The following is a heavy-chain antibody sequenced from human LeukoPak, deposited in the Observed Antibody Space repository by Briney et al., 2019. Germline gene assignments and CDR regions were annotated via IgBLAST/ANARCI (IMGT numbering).Heavy chain of an antibody. V-gene: IGHV3-30-3*01. CDR3: ASRGIVVVTAIPGWFDP. Sequence: GGSLRLSCAASGFTFSSYAMHWVRQAPGKGLEWVAVISYDGSNKYYADSVKGRFTISRDNSKNTLYLQMNSLRAEDTAVYYCASRGIVVVTAIPGWFDPWGQGTLVTVSS. CDR2: ISYDGSNK. J-gene: IGHJ5*02. D-gene: IGHD2-21*02. CDR1: GFTFSSYA.